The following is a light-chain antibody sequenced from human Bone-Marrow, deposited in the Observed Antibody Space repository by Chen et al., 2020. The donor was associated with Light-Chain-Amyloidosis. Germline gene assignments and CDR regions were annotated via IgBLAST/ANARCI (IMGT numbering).Light chain of an antibody. V-gene: IGLV3-21*02. CDR3: QVWDRSSDRPV. CDR1: NIGSTS. CDR2: DDS. J-gene: IGLJ3*02. Sequence: SYVLTQPSSVSVAPAQTATIACGGNNIGSTSVHWYQQTPGQAPLLVGYDDSDRPSGIPERLSGSNSGNTATLTISRVEAGDEADYYCQVWDRSSDRPVFGGGTKLTVL.